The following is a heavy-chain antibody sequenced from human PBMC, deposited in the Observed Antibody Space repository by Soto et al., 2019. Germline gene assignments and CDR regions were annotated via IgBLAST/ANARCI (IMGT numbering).Heavy chain of an antibody. V-gene: IGHV4-34*01. CDR1: GGSFSGYY. CDR3: VTNYYFDSSGYFTLGY. CDR2: VNHNGYT. Sequence: SATLSLTCGVSGGSFSGYYWSWIGQPPGKGLEWIGEVNHNGYTNYNASLESRVTISVDTSKNQFSLNLNFVTAADTAVYYCVTNYYFDSSGYFTLGYWGQGTLVTVSS. D-gene: IGHD3-22*01. J-gene: IGHJ4*02.